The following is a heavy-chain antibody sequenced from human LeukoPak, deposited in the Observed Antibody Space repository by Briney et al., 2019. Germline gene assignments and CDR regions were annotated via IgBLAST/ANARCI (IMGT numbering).Heavy chain of an antibody. D-gene: IGHD3/OR15-3a*01. J-gene: IGHJ4*02. CDR1: GYTFTGYY. Sequence: GASVKVSCKASGYTFTGYYMHGVRQAPGQGLEWMGWINPNSGGTNYARKFQGRVTMTRDTSISTAYMELTRLRSDDTAVYYCARILDFAMYYFDYWGQGTLVTVSS. CDR2: INPNSGGT. V-gene: IGHV1-2*02. CDR3: ARILDFAMYYFDY.